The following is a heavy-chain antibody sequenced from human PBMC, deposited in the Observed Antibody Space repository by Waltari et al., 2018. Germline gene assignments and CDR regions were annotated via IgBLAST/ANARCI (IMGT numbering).Heavy chain of an antibody. CDR2: INPNGGST. CDR3: AREYCGGDCRLFDF. Sequence: LVQSGAEVMKPGASVKVSCKVSRDAITEHYIHWVRQAPGQGLGWMGWINPNGGSTPYAQRYRGRITMTWDTSMTTSYMGLSGLRSDDTAVYYCAREYCGGDCRLFDFWGQGTLVTVSS. J-gene: IGHJ4*02. CDR1: RDAITEHY. V-gene: IGHV1-2*02. D-gene: IGHD2-21*02.